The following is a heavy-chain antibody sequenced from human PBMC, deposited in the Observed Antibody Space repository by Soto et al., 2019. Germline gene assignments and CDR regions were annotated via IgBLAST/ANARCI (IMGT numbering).Heavy chain of an antibody. D-gene: IGHD6-6*01. V-gene: IGHV3-7*01. J-gene: IGHJ5*02. CDR2: IKQDGSEK. CDR1: GFTFSSYW. Sequence: GGSLRLSCAASGFTFSSYWMSWVRQAPGKGLEWVANIKQDGSEKYYVDSVKGRFTISRDNAKNSLSLQMNSLRAEDTAVYYCARDRYSSSSGGLRFDPWGQGTLVTVSS. CDR3: ARDRYSSSSGGLRFDP.